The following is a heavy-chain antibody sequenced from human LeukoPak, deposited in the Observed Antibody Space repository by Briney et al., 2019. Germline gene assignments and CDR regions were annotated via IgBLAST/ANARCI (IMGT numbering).Heavy chain of an antibody. V-gene: IGHV3-74*01. Sequence: QPGGSLRLSCAASGYTFNSYWIHWVRQAPGKGLVWVSRINVDGSIRDYADSVKGRFTISRDNAKNTLYLQMNSLRGEDPAVYYCARGKDFWTGYPIYWYFDLWGRGTLVTVSS. D-gene: IGHD3/OR15-3a*01. J-gene: IGHJ2*01. CDR3: ARGKDFWTGYPIYWYFDL. CDR1: GYTFNSYW. CDR2: INVDGSIR.